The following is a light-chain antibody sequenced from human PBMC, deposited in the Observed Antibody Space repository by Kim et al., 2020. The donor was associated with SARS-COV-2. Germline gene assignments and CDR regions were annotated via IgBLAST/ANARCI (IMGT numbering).Light chain of an antibody. CDR2: KAS. J-gene: IGKJ1*01. Sequence: DIQMTQSPSTLSASVGDRVTITCRASQSLSSWLAWYQQKPGKAPKLLTYKASTLESGVPSRFSGSGSGTEFTLTISSLQPDDFATYYCQQYNSYPWTFGQGTKVDIK. CDR1: QSLSSW. CDR3: QQYNSYPWT. V-gene: IGKV1-5*03.